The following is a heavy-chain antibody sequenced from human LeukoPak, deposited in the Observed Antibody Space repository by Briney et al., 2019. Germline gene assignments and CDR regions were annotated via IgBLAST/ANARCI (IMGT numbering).Heavy chain of an antibody. CDR1: GGSFSGYY. D-gene: IGHD3-22*01. V-gene: IGHV4-34*01. J-gene: IGHJ6*03. Sequence: PSHTLSLTCAVYGGSFSGYYWSWIRQPPGKGLEWIGEINHSGSTNYNPSLKSRVTISVDTSKNQFSLKLSSVTAADTAVYYCAKASGYYPRYSYYYMDVWGKGTTVTVSS. CDR3: AKASGYYPRYSYYYMDV. CDR2: INHSGST.